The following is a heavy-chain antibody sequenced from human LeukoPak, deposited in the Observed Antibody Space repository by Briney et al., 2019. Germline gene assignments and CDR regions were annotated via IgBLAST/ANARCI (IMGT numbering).Heavy chain of an antibody. V-gene: IGHV3-64*01. CDR3: ARDGGADIVVVPAALGWFDP. J-gene: IGHJ5*02. Sequence: GGSLRHSCAASGFSFSSYPMHWVRQAPGKGLEYVSVIGSNGDGIYYANSVKGRFTISRDNSKNTLYLQMGSLRAEDMAVYYCARDGGADIVVVPAALGWFDPWGQGTLVTVSS. CDR2: IGSNGDGI. D-gene: IGHD2-2*01. CDR1: GFSFSSYP.